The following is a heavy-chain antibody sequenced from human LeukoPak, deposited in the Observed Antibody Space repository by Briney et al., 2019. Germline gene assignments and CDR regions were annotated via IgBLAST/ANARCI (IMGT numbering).Heavy chain of an antibody. V-gene: IGHV3-11*04. CDR2: ISSSGSTI. Sequence: KPGGSLRLSCAASGFTFSDYYMSWIRQAPGKGLEWVSYISSSGSTISYADSVKGRFTISRDNSKNSLYLQMTNLRVEDTAFYHCASYGSASLWGQGTLVTVSS. D-gene: IGHD3-10*01. CDR1: GFTFSDYY. J-gene: IGHJ4*02. CDR3: ASYGSASL.